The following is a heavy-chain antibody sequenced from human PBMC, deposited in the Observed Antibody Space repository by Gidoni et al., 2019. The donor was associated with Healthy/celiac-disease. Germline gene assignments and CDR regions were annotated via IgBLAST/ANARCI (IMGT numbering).Heavy chain of an antibody. V-gene: IGHV4-38-2*02. J-gene: IGHJ5*02. CDR2: IYHSGST. CDR1: GYSISSGYY. CDR3: AREGEAEQWPAPVGWFDP. D-gene: IGHD6-19*01. Sequence: KPSETLSLTCAVSGYSISSGYYWGWIRQPPGKGLEWIGSIYHSGSTYYNPSLKSRVTISVDTSKNQFSLKLSSVTAADTAVYYCAREGEAEQWPAPVGWFDPWGQGTLVTVSS.